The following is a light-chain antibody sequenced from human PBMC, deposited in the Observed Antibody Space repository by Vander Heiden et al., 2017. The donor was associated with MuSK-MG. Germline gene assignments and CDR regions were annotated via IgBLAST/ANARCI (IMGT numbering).Light chain of an antibody. CDR2: QAS. CDR3: QQQNTYPWT. V-gene: IGKV1-5*03. J-gene: IGKJ1*01. CDR1: QSISSW. Sequence: DIQMTQSPSTLSASVGDRVTITCRASQSISSWLAWYQQKPGKAPKLLIYQASTLEGGVPSRFSGTGSGTEFTLTISSRQPDDFATYYCQQQNTYPWTFGKGTKVEIK.